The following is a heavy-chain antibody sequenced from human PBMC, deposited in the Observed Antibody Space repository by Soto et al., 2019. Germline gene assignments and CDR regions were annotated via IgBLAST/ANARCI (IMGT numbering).Heavy chain of an antibody. J-gene: IGHJ4*02. Sequence: QVQLVESGGGVVQPGRSLRLSCAASGFTFSGNGMHWVRQAPGKGLEWVAFIGYDGRNSDYRDSVKGRFTVSRDNSRRTLYLEMNSLRAEDTAVYHCARFAGSDSSGCFDYWGQGTPVTVSS. V-gene: IGHV3-33*01. CDR1: GFTFSGNG. CDR2: IGYDGRNS. CDR3: ARFAGSDSSGCFDY. D-gene: IGHD3-22*01.